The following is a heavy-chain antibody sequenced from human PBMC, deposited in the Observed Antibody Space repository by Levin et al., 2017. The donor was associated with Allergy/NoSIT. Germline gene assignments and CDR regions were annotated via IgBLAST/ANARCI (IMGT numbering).Heavy chain of an antibody. CDR3: ARTIVIVGDDPTRTDCFDI. V-gene: IGHV3-21*01. J-gene: IGHJ3*02. CDR1: GFTFSIYT. CDR2: ISGDSHYV. Sequence: GGSLRLSCAASGFTFSIYTMNWLRQAPGGGLEWLSSISGDSHYVYYADSAKGRFTISRDNAKNSLYLQIDSLRADDTAVYYCARTIVIVGDDPTRTDCFDIWGLGTMVTVSS. D-gene: IGHD2/OR15-2a*01.